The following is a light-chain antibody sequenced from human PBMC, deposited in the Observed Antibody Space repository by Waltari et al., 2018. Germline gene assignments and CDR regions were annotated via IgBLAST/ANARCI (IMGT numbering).Light chain of an antibody. V-gene: IGLV2-14*01. Sequence: QSALAQPASVSGSPGQPITISCPGPSSAVGGYNYVSWYQQHPGKAPKLLIYEVSNRPSGVSDRFSGSKSGNTASLTISGLQVEDDCDYYCSSYTNTNGPYVFGSGTKVTV. CDR3: SSYTNTNGPYV. J-gene: IGLJ1*01. CDR1: SSAVGGYNY. CDR2: EVS.